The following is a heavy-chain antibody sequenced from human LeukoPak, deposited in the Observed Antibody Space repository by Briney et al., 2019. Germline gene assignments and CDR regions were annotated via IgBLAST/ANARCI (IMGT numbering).Heavy chain of an antibody. D-gene: IGHD3-10*01. V-gene: IGHV1-46*01. J-gene: IGHJ4*02. CDR2: INPSGGST. CDR3: ARGGVLWFGELPA. CDR1: GGTFSSYA. Sequence: ASVKVSCKASGGTFSSYAISWVRQAPGQGLEWMGIINPSGGSTSYAQKFQGRVTMTRDTSTSTVYMELSSLRSEDTAVYYCARGGVLWFGELPAWGQGTLVTVSS.